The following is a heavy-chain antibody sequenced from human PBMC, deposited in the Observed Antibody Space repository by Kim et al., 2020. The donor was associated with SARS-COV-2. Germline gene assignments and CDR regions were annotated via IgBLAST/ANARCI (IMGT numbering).Heavy chain of an antibody. J-gene: IGHJ4*02. CDR1: GFTFSSYG. CDR2: IWYDGSNE. CDR3: ARDRKGTLLLFSGFDY. D-gene: IGHD3-10*01. Sequence: GGSLRLSCAASGFTFSSYGMHWVRQAPGKGLEWVAVIWYDGSNEYYADSVKGRFTISRDNSKNTLYLQMNSLRAEDTAVYYCARDRKGTLLLFSGFDYWGQGTLVTVSS. V-gene: IGHV3-33*01.